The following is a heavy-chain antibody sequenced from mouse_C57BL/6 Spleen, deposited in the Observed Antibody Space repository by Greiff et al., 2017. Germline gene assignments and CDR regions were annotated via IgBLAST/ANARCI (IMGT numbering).Heavy chain of an antibody. CDR3: ARSGDYYSNPIDD. CDR1: GYPFPVYN. D-gene: IGHD2-5*01. CDR2: INPNTGGT. J-gene: IGHJ4*01. Sequence: EVQLQQSGPELIHPVSSLKIPCNASGYPFPVYNMDWVNQRHGNSLEWIGDINPNTGGTIYNQKFKCKATLTVDKSSSTAYMELRSLTAEDTAVYYCARSGDYYSNPIDDWGQVSSVT. V-gene: IGHV1-18*01.